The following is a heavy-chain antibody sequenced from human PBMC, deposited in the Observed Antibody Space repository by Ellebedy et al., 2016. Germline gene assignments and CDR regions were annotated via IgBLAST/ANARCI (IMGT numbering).Heavy chain of an antibody. CDR2: VFHTGTT. CDR3: ARWCTGNNCNNAFEI. J-gene: IGHJ3*02. V-gene: IGHV4-59*02. CDR1: GGSVSSAY. Sequence: SETLSLTCNVSGGSVSSAYWNWIRRPPGKGLEWIGYVFHTGTTNYSPSLKSRVTMSVDTSKSQFSLGLTSVTAAGTAVYYCARWCTGNNCNNAFEIWGQGTMVTVSS. D-gene: IGHD2-8*02.